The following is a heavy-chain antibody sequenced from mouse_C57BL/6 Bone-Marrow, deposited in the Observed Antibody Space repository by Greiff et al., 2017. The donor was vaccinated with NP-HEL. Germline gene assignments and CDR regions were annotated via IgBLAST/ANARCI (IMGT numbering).Heavy chain of an antibody. J-gene: IGHJ3*01. D-gene: IGHD2-2*01. CDR2: IYPRSGNT. V-gene: IGHV1-81*01. CDR1: GYTFTSYG. Sequence: QVQLKESGAELARPGASVKLSCKASGYTFTSYGISWVKQRTGQGLEWIGEIYPRSGNTYYNEKFKGKATLTADKSSSTAYMELRSLTSEDSAVYFCARWGGYGSFAYWGQGTLVTVSA. CDR3: ARWGGYGSFAY.